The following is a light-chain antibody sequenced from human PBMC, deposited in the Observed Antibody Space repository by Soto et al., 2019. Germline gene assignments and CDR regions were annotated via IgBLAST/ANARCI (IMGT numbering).Light chain of an antibody. CDR2: DVS. J-gene: IGLJ1*01. V-gene: IGLV2-14*01. Sequence: QSVLTQPASVSGSPGQSITLSCTGTGSDVGAYNYVSWYQQHPGKAPKLMIYDVSNRPSGVSNRFSGSKSGNTASLTISGLQGEDEADYYCRPYRNSETLVFGTGTKVTVL. CDR3: RPYRNSETLV. CDR1: GSDVGAYNY.